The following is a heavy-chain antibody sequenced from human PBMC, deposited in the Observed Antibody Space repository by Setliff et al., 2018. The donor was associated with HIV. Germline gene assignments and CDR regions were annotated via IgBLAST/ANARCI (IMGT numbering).Heavy chain of an antibody. CDR3: ATAGEMATIGYSYYYMGA. V-gene: IGHV1-69*13. CDR2: ITPIFGTP. CDR1: GGTFSRNA. J-gene: IGHJ6*03. Sequence: ASVKVSCKASGGTFSRNAISWVRQAPGQGLEWIGGITPIFGTPKYAQKFQGRVTITADESRSTAYLELSSLRSEDTAVYYCATAGEMATIGYSYYYMGAWGKGTTVTVSS. D-gene: IGHD3-10*01.